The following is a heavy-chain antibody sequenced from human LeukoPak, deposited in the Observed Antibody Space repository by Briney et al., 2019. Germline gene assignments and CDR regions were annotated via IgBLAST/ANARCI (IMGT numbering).Heavy chain of an antibody. Sequence: GESPRLSCAASGFTVNSDYMTWVRQAPGKGLEWVSAINSGGNTYYADSVKGRFTISRDNPKNTLYLQMSSLGPEDTAVYYCARDPVLPNGLDVWGQGTTVTVSS. V-gene: IGHV3-66*02. CDR1: GFTVNSDY. CDR3: ARDPVLPNGLDV. J-gene: IGHJ6*02. D-gene: IGHD4/OR15-4a*01. CDR2: INSGGNT.